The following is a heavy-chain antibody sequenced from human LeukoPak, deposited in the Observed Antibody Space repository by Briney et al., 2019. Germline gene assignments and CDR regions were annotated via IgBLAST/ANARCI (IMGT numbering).Heavy chain of an antibody. CDR3: ATGGARYNWFDP. Sequence: ASVKVSCKVSGYTLSELSMHWVRQAPGKGLEWLGGFDSEDGVTIYAQKFQGRVTMTEDTSTDTAYMELSSLRFEDTAVYFCATGGARYNWFDPWGQGTLVTVSA. V-gene: IGHV1-24*01. CDR1: GYTLSELS. D-gene: IGHD1-26*01. J-gene: IGHJ5*02. CDR2: FDSEDGVT.